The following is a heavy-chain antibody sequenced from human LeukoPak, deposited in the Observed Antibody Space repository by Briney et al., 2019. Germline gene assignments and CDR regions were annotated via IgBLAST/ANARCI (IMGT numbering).Heavy chain of an antibody. CDR1: GFPFSSYW. J-gene: IGHJ4*02. Sequence: GGSLRLSCVASGFPFSSYWMTWVRQAPGKGLEWVVNIKQDGSKKSYVDSVKGRFTISRDNAKNSLYLQMNSLRAEDTAIYYCTRVGYIDEGIDYWGQGTLVTVSS. CDR2: IKQDGSKK. D-gene: IGHD5-24*01. CDR3: TRVGYIDEGIDY. V-gene: IGHV3-7*04.